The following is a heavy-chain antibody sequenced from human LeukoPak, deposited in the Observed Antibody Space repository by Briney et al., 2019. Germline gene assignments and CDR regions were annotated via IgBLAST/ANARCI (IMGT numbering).Heavy chain of an antibody. CDR2: INHSANM. Sequence: PSETLSLTCAVYGGSFSDYYWSWIRQPPGKGLVWIGDINHSANMRYNPSLKSRVSLSVDTSKSQFSLKLSSVTAADTAIYYCVYVGLTATIREDCWGQGTLVTVSS. CDR3: VYVGLTATIREDC. CDR1: GGSFSDYY. D-gene: IGHD5-12*01. V-gene: IGHV4-34*01. J-gene: IGHJ4*02.